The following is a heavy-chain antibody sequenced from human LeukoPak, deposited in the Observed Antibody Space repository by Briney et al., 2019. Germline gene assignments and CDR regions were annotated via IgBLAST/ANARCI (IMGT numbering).Heavy chain of an antibody. V-gene: IGHV1-2*02. CDR1: GYTFTGYY. CDR3: AREVTILGVVTA. Sequence: ASVKVSCKASGYTFTGYYIHWVRQAPGQGLEWMGWISPDSGGTNYAQKFQGRVTMTGDTSISTAYMELSRLRSDDTAVYYCAREVTILGVVTAWGQGTLVTVSS. J-gene: IGHJ5*02. CDR2: ISPDSGGT. D-gene: IGHD3-3*01.